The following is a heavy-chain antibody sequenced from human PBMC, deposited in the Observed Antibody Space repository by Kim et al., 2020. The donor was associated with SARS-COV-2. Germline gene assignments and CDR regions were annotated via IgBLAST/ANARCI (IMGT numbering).Heavy chain of an antibody. CDR2: ISYDGSNK. Sequence: GGSLRLSCAASGFTFSSYAMHWVRQAPGKGLEWVAVISYDGSNKYYADSVKGRFTISRDNSKNTLYLQMNSLRAEDTAVYYCARDQRIQLWLRYYYYGMDVWGQGTTVTVSS. D-gene: IGHD5-18*01. CDR3: ARDQRIQLWLRYYYYGMDV. J-gene: IGHJ6*02. CDR1: GFTFSSYA. V-gene: IGHV3-30*04.